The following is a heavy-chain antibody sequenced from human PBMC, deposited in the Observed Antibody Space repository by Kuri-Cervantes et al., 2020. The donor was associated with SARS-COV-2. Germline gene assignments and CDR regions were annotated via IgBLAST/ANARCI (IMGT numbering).Heavy chain of an antibody. V-gene: IGHV3-30*04. CDR1: GYTFTGYY. J-gene: IGHJ4*02. CDR2: IWYDGSNK. Sequence: SCKASGYTFTGYYMHWVRQAPGKGLEWVAVIWYDGSNKYYADSVKGRFTISRDNSKNTLYLQMNILRAEDTAVYYCARDRVGVHDYWGQGTLVTVSS. CDR3: ARDRVGVHDY. D-gene: IGHD2-21*01.